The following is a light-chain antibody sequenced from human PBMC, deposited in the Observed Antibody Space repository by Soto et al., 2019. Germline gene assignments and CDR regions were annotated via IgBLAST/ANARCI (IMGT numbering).Light chain of an antibody. Sequence: QSALTQPASVSGSPGQSITISCTGTSSDVGSYNLVSWYQQHPGKAPKLMIYEGSKRPSGVSNRFSGSKSGNTASLTISGLQAEDEADYYCCSYACSRVFGGGTKVTVL. CDR2: EGS. CDR1: SSDVGSYNL. CDR3: CSYACSRV. J-gene: IGLJ3*02. V-gene: IGLV2-23*01.